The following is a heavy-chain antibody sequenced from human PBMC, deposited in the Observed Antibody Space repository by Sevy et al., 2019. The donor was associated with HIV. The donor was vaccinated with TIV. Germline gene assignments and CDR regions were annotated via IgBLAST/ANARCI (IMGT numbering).Heavy chain of an antibody. CDR2: INSDGSST. CDR1: GFTFSSYW. J-gene: IGHJ5*02. Sequence: GGSLRLSCAASGFTFSSYWMHWVRQAPGKGPVWVSRINSDGSSTSYANSVKGRFTISRDNAKNTLYLQMNSLRAEDTAVYYCARDFQNWFDPWGQGTLVTVSS. CDR3: ARDFQNWFDP. V-gene: IGHV3-74*01.